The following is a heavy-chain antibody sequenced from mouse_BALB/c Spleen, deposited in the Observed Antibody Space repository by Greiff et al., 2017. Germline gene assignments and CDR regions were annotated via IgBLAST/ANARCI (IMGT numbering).Heavy chain of an antibody. CDR1: GYSITSDYA. CDR3: AKYGNAMDY. Sequence: EVQGVESGPGLVKPSQSLSLTCTVTGYSITSDYAWNWIRQFPGNKLEWMGYISYSGSTSYNPSLKSRISITRDTSKNQFFLQLNSVTTEDTATYYCAKYGNAMDYWGQGTSVTVSS. D-gene: IGHD2-10*02. J-gene: IGHJ4*01. CDR2: ISYSGST. V-gene: IGHV3-2*02.